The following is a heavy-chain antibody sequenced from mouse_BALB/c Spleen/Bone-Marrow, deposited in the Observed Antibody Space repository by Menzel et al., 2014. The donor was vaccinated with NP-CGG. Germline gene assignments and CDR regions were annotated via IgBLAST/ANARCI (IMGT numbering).Heavy chain of an antibody. D-gene: IGHD2-4*01. CDR1: GFTFNSYG. V-gene: IGHV5-9-2*01. Sequence: EVQRVESGGGLVKSGGSLKLSCAASGFTFNSYGMSWVRQTPEKRLEWVATISGGGSHTSYPDSVRGRFTISRDNAKNNLYLQLSSLRSEDTALYYCARHAYYDQTEVSFVYWGQGTLVTVSA. CDR2: ISGGGSHT. CDR3: ARHAYYDQTEVSFVY. J-gene: IGHJ3*01.